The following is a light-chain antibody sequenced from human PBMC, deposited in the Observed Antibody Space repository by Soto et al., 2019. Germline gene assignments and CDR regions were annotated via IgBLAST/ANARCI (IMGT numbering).Light chain of an antibody. CDR2: DAS. CDR3: QQYDNLLALT. Sequence: DIQMTQSPSSLSASVGDRVTITCQASQDISNYLNWYQQKPGKAPKLLIYDASNLETGVPSRFSGSGSGTDFTFTISSMQHEEIATYYCQQYDNLLALTFGGGTKVEIK. J-gene: IGKJ4*01. V-gene: IGKV1-33*01. CDR1: QDISNY.